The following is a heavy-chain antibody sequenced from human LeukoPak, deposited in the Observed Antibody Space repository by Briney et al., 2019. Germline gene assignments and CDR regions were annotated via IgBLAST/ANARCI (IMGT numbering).Heavy chain of an antibody. CDR3: ARGLFCSGGSCYLYFQH. J-gene: IGHJ1*01. Sequence: GGSLRLSCAASGFTFSSYSINWVRQAPGKGLEWVSYISSSSSNIYYADSVKGRFTISRDNAKNSLYLQMDSLRAVDTAVYYCARGLFCSGGSCYLYFQHWGQGTLVTVSS. CDR2: ISSSSSNI. V-gene: IGHV3-48*01. CDR1: GFTFSSYS. D-gene: IGHD2-15*01.